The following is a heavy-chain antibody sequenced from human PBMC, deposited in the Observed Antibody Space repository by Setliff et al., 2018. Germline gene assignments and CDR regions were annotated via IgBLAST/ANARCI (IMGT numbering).Heavy chain of an antibody. CDR3: ARNRVALYDAFDI. D-gene: IGHD5-12*01. Sequence: PGESLKISCKGSGYSFTSYWVAWVRQMPGKGLEWMGIIYPGDSDTRYSPSFQGQVTISADRSTRTAYLQWSSLEASDTAFYYCARNRVALYDAFDIWGQGTMVTVSS. CDR2: IYPGDSDT. CDR1: GYSFTSYW. J-gene: IGHJ3*02. V-gene: IGHV5-51*01.